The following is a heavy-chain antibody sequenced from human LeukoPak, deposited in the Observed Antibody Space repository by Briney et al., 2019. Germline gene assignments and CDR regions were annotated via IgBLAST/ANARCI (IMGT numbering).Heavy chain of an antibody. CDR1: GFTFSSYG. J-gene: IGHJ4*02. V-gene: IGHV3-30*02. CDR3: AKERDTAMVTIGY. CDR2: IRYDGSNK. Sequence: GGSLRLSCAASGFTFSSYGMHWVRQAPRKGLEWVAFIRYDGSNKYYADSVKGRFTISRDNSKNTLYLQMNSLRAEDTAVYYCAKERDTAMVTIGYWGQGTLVTVSS. D-gene: IGHD5-18*01.